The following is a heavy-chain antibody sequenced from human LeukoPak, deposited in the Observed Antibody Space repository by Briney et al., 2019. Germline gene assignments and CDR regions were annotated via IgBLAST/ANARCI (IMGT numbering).Heavy chain of an antibody. D-gene: IGHD3-22*01. CDR1: GYSFTSYW. CDR2: IYPGDSDT. Sequence: GESLKISCKASGYSFTSYWIGWVRQMPGKGLEWMGIIYPGDSDTRYSPSFQGQVPISADKSISTAYLQWSSLHASDPAMYYCTYPGPHYYDSSGYLAQVWGQGTLVTVSS. V-gene: IGHV5-51*01. J-gene: IGHJ4*02. CDR3: TYPGPHYYDSSGYLAQV.